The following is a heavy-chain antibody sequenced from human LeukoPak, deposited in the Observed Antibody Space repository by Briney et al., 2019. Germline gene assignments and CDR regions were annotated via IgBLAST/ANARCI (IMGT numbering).Heavy chain of an antibody. J-gene: IGHJ4*02. Sequence: GGSLRLSCAASGFTFSIYPMHWVRQAPGKGLEWLAVISYDGSKKYYADSVKGRFTISRDNSENTLYLQMNSLRAEDTAVYYCAKRRAYNSGYYFDYWGQGTLVTVSS. D-gene: IGHD3-22*01. V-gene: IGHV3-30-3*02. CDR3: AKRRAYNSGYYFDY. CDR2: ISYDGSKK. CDR1: GFTFSIYP.